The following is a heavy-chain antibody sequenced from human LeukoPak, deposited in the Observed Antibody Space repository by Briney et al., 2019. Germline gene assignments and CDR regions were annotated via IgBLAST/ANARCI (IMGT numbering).Heavy chain of an antibody. D-gene: IGHD3-16*01. V-gene: IGHV3-23*01. CDR2: ISGSGGST. CDR3: AKDRDDYVWGSYLGAFDI. J-gene: IGHJ3*02. Sequence: GGSLRLSCAASGFTFSIYGMHWVRQAPSRGLEWVSLISGSGGSTYYADSVKGRFTISRDNSKNTLYLQMNSLRAEDTAVFYCAKDRDDYVWGSYLGAFDIWGQGTMVTVSS. CDR1: GFTFSIYG.